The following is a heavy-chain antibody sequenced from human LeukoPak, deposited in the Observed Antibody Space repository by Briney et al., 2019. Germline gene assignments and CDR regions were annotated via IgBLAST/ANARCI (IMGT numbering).Heavy chain of an antibody. Sequence: SETLSLTCSVSGASIGSHYWSWIRQPPGKGLEWIGYVYFTGRTNYNPFLKSRVTISVDSHNKQFSLELRSVTAADTAVYYCARQRKRPYYYYMDVWGKGTTVTVSS. V-gene: IGHV4-59*11. CDR3: ARQRKRPYYYYMDV. CDR1: GASIGSHY. D-gene: IGHD1-1*01. J-gene: IGHJ6*03. CDR2: VYFTGRT.